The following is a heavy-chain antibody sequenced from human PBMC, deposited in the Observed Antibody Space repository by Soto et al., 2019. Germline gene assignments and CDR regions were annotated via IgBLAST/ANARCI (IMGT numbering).Heavy chain of an antibody. V-gene: IGHV4-39*01. CDR1: GDSISSSSYF. CDR2: IFYSGIT. J-gene: IGHJ4*02. D-gene: IGHD3-10*01. Sequence: QLQLQESGPRLVKPSETLSLTCTISGDSISSSSYFWGWIRQSPGRGLVWIGSIFYSGITYYNSVHKSRVTLSLDTAKNQFSLTLNSGTAADTAVYYCARRPKTRRNTNNVGGFDSWGQGALVTVSS. CDR3: ARRPKTRRNTNNVGGFDS.